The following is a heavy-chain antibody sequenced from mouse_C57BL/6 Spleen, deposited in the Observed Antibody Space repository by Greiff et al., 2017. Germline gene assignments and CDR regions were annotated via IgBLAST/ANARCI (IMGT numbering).Heavy chain of an antibody. Sequence: QVQLQQPGAELVKPGASVKLSCKASGYTFTSYWMQWVKQRPGQGLEWIGEIDPSDSYTNYNQKFKGKATVTVDTSSSTAYMQLSSLTSEDSAVYYGAREGLAYWGQGTLVTVSA. V-gene: IGHV1-50*01. J-gene: IGHJ3*01. CDR2: IDPSDSYT. CDR3: AREGLAY. CDR1: GYTFTSYW.